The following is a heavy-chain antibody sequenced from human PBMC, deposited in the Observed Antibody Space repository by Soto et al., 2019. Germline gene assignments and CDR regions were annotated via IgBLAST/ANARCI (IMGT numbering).Heavy chain of an antibody. D-gene: IGHD6-25*01. CDR1: GFTFSRYG. CDR2: ISYDGSNK. Sequence: QVQLVESGGGVVQPGRSLRLSCAASGFTFSRYGMHWVRQAPGKGLEWVAVISYDGSNKYYADSVKGRFTISRDNSKNTLYLQRNSLRAEDTAVYDCAKGEQRGRYYYYYYGMDVGGQGTTVTVSS. J-gene: IGHJ6*02. V-gene: IGHV3-30*18. CDR3: AKGEQRGRYYYYYYGMDV.